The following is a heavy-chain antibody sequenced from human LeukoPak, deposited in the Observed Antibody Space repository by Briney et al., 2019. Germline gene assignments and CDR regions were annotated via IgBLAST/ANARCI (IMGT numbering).Heavy chain of an antibody. CDR2: IYYSGST. D-gene: IGHD3-16*01. V-gene: IGHV4-59*01. CDR3: ARPGIGGAFDI. Sequence: SETLSLTCTVSGGSISSYYWSWIRQPPGKGLEWIGYIYYSGSTNYNPSLKSRVTISVDTSKNQFSLKLSSVTAADTAVYYCARPGIGGAFDIWGQGRMVTVSS. CDR1: GGSISSYY. J-gene: IGHJ3*02.